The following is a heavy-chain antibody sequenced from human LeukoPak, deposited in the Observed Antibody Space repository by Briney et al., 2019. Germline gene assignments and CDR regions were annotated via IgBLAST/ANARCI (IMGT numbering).Heavy chain of an antibody. CDR2: IYHTGST. V-gene: IGHV4-59*02. CDR1: GGSVSDYY. CDR3: ARDQYYYGSGSLYMDV. J-gene: IGHJ6*03. D-gene: IGHD3-10*01. Sequence: SETLSLTCTISGGSVSDYYWSWIRQSPGKGLEWIGYIYHTGSTSYSPPLKSRVTISADTSQNQFSLKLSSVTAADTAVYYCARDQYYYGSGSLYMDVWGKGTTVTISS.